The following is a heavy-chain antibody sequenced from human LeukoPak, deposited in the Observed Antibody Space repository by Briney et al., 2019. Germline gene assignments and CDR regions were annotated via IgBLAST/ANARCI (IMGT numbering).Heavy chain of an antibody. V-gene: IGHV3-48*03. CDR3: AKDRSIGTYYTFDH. J-gene: IGHJ4*02. D-gene: IGHD1-26*01. CDR1: GFTFSSYE. CDR2: ISSSGSTI. Sequence: GGSLRLSCAASGFTFSSYEMNWVRQAPGKGLEWVSYISSSGSTIYYADSVKGRFTISRDNAKNSLYLQMNSLTAADTAVYYCAKDRSIGTYYTFDHWGQGTLVTVSS.